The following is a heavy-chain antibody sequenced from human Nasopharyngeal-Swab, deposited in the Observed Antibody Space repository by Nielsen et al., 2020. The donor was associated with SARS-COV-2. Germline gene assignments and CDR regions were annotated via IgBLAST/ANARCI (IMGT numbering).Heavy chain of an antibody. D-gene: IGHD6-13*01. Sequence: GESLKISCAASGFTFSSYAMSWVRQAPGKGLEWVSVIHSDPSNTYYVDSVKGRFTISRDNSKKTLFLQMDSLRVEDTAVYYCAKDGSSSPTYWGQGTLVTVSS. CDR1: GFTFSSYA. CDR2: IHSDPSNT. V-gene: IGHV3-23*03. CDR3: AKDGSSSPTY. J-gene: IGHJ4*02.